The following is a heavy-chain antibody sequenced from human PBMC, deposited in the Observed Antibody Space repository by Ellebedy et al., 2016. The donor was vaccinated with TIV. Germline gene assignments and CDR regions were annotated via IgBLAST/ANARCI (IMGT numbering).Heavy chain of an antibody. V-gene: IGHV4-39*01. Sequence: MPSETLSLTCTVPGGSISRDSYYWGWIRQPPGKGLEWIGSIYYSWSTYYNPSLKSRVTMSVDTSKNQFSLKLTSVTAAYTAVYYCARHRYEILNGYGSWGQGTLVTVSS. D-gene: IGHD3-9*01. J-gene: IGHJ5*02. CDR3: ARHRYEILNGYGS. CDR2: IYYSWST. CDR1: GGSISRDSYY.